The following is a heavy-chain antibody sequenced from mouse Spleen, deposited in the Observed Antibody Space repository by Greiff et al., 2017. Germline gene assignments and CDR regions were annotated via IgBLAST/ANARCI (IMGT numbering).Heavy chain of an antibody. V-gene: IGHV1-82*01. CDR2: IYPGDGDT. CDR1: GYAFSSSW. Sequence: QVQLQQSGPELVKPGASVKISCKASGYAFSSSWMNWVKQRPGKGLEWIGRIYPGDGDTNYNGKFKGKATLTADKSSSTAYMQLSSLTSEDSAVYFCARSPNYYGSPYYFDYWGQGTTLTVSS. J-gene: IGHJ2*01. D-gene: IGHD1-1*01. CDR3: ARSPNYYGSPYYFDY.